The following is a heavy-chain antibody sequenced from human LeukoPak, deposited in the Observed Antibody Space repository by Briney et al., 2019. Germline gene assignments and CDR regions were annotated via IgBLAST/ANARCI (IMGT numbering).Heavy chain of an antibody. CDR3: ASTSWELPDY. V-gene: IGHV3-7*01. CDR2: IKTDGSEK. J-gene: IGHJ4*02. CDR1: GFTFSSDW. D-gene: IGHD1-26*01. Sequence: PGGSLRLSCAAPGFTFSSDWVSWVRQVPGRGLGGGANIKTDGSEKYYLDSVKGRFTISRDNAKNSLYLQMNSLRAEDTAVYYCASTSWELPDYWGQGTLVTGSS.